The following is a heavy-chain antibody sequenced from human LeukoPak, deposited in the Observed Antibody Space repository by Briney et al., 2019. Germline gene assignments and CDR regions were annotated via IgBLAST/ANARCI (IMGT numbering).Heavy chain of an antibody. V-gene: IGHV3-74*01. CDR2: INSDGSST. J-gene: IGHJ4*02. Sequence: GGSLRLSCAASGFSFSSYWMHWVRQAPGKGLVWVSRINSDGSSTSYADSVKGRFTISRDNAKNTLYLQMNSLRAEDTAVYYCARVPWFGEPYDYWGQGTLVTVSS. CDR1: GFSFSSYW. D-gene: IGHD3-10*01. CDR3: ARVPWFGEPYDY.